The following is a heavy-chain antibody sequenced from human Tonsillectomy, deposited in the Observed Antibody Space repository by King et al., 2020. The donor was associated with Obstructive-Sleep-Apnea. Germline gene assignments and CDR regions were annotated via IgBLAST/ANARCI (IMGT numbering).Heavy chain of an antibody. CDR3: ARDRGRAVAADDWYFDL. D-gene: IGHD6-19*01. CDR1: GGSFSSSSYY. Sequence: LQLQESGPGLVKPSETLSLTCTVSGGSFSSSSYYWGWIRQPPGKGLEWIGSIYYSGNTYDNPSLKSRVTMSVDTSKNQFSLELSSVTAADTAVYYCARDRGRAVAADDWYFDLWGRGTLVTVSS. CDR2: IYYSGNT. V-gene: IGHV4-39*07. J-gene: IGHJ2*01.